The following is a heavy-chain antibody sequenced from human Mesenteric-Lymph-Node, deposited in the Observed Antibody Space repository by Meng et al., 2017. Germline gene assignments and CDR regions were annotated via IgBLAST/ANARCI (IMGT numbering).Heavy chain of an antibody. D-gene: IGHD1-7*01. CDR2: INPNSGGT. Sequence: ASVKVSCKASGYTFSGYYMHWVRQAPGQGLEWMGRINPNSGGTNYAQKFQGRVTMTRDTSISTAYMELRRLKSDDTAVYYCASTSVGAWGLHGGNSYTWGQGTLVTVSS. J-gene: IGHJ5*02. CDR3: ASTSVGAWGLHGGNSYT. CDR1: GYTFSGYY. V-gene: IGHV1-2*06.